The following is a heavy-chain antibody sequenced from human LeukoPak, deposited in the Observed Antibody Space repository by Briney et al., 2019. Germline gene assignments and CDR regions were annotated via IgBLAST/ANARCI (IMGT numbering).Heavy chain of an antibody. CDR1: GFTFDNAW. CDR2: IRSRTAGGTT. CDR3: STGGGTNDY. D-gene: IGHD2-15*01. J-gene: IGHJ4*02. V-gene: IGHV3-15*01. Sequence: PGGSLRLSCAVSGFTFDNAWMSWVRQAPGKGLEWVGRIRSRTAGGTTDYGAPVKGRFTISRDDSRNTVYLQMNSLKTEDTAIYHCSTGGGTNDYWGQGTLVTVSS.